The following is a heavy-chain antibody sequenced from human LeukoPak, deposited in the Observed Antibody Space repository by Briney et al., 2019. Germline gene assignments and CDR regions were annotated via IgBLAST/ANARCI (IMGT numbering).Heavy chain of an antibody. Sequence: SETLSLTCTVSGGSISSSSYYWGWIRQPPGKGLEWIGCIYYSGSTYYNPSLKSRVTISVDTSKNQFSLKLSSVTAADPAVYYCARHGLRYCSSTSCYPLNWFDPWGQGTLVSVSS. CDR3: ARHGLRYCSSTSCYPLNWFDP. V-gene: IGHV4-39*01. CDR2: IYYSGST. D-gene: IGHD2-2*01. J-gene: IGHJ5*02. CDR1: GGSISSSSYY.